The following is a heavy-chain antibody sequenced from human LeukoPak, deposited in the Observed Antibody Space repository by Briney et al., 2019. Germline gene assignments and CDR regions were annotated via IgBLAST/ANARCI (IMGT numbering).Heavy chain of an antibody. CDR3: AYHSGWYTAVFDS. V-gene: IGHV3-7*01. CDR2: IKQEGTEK. J-gene: IGHJ4*02. Sequence: GGSLRLSCAASGFTFSGYWMSWVRQAPGGGLEWVANIKQEGTEKNYVDSVKGRFTISRGNAKNSLYLQMNSLRAEDTAVYYCAYHSGWYTAVFDSWGQGTLVTVSS. D-gene: IGHD6-19*01. CDR1: GFTFSGYW.